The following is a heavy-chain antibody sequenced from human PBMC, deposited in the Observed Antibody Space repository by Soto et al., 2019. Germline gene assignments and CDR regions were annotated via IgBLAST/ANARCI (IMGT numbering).Heavy chain of an antibody. CDR2: ISYDGSNK. CDR1: GFTFSSYA. V-gene: IGHV3-30-3*01. CDR3: ARDYMITFGGVIRSGPSFDY. J-gene: IGHJ4*02. Sequence: PVGSLRLSCAASGFTFSSYAMHWVGQAPGKGLEWVAVISYDGSNKYYADSVKGRFTISRDNSKNTLYLQMNSLRAEDTAVYYCARDYMITFGGVIRSGPSFDYWGQGT. D-gene: IGHD3-16*02.